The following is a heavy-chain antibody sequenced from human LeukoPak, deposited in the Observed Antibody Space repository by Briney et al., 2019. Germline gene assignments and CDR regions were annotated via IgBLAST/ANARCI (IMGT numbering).Heavy chain of an antibody. CDR2: FDPEDGET. J-gene: IGHJ4*02. CDR1: GYTLTELS. D-gene: IGHD1-26*01. Sequence: GASVTVSCTVSGYTLTELSMHWVRQAPGKGLEWMGGFDPEDGETIYAQKFQGRVTMTEDTSTDTAYMELSSLRSEDTAVYYCATVHREGKWEFDYWGQGTLVTVSS. CDR3: ATVHREGKWEFDY. V-gene: IGHV1-24*01.